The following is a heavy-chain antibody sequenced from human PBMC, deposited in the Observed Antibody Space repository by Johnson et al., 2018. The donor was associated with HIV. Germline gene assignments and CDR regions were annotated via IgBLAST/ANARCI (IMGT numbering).Heavy chain of an antibody. CDR3: ASNVEGRDGYNFGDDAFDI. Sequence: QVQLVESGGGVVQPGRSLRLSCAASGFTFSSYGMHWVRQAPGKGLEWVAVIWYDGSNKYYADSVKGRFTISRDNSKNTLYLQMNSMRAEDTAVFYCASNVEGRDGYNFGDDAFDIWGQGTMVTVSS. D-gene: IGHD5-24*01. CDR1: GFTFSSYG. CDR2: IWYDGSNK. V-gene: IGHV3-33*01. J-gene: IGHJ3*02.